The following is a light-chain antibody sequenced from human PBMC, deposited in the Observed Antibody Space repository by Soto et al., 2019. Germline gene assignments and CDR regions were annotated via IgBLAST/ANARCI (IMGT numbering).Light chain of an antibody. J-gene: IGKJ1*01. CDR2: KAS. CDR3: QQYNSYPWT. Sequence: DIQMTQSPSTLPASVGDRVTITCRASQSISSWLAWYQQKPGKAPKLLIYKASTLGSGVPSNFSGSGSGTEFTLTISSLQPEDFATYYCQQYNSYPWTFGQGTKVDIK. V-gene: IGKV1-5*03. CDR1: QSISSW.